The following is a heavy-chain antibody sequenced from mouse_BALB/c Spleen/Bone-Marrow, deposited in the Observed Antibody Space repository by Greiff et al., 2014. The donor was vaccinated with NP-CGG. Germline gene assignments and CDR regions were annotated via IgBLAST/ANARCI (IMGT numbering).Heavy chain of an antibody. Sequence: VQLKQSGTDLVKPGASVKLSCTASGFNIKDTYMHWVKQRPEQGLDWIGRIDPASGNIQYDPKFQGRAAITADTSSNTAYLQLSSLTSDDTAVYYCASLTGTFDYWGQGTPLTVSS. CDR2: IDPASGNI. CDR1: GFNIKDTY. D-gene: IGHD4-1*01. V-gene: IGHV14-3*02. J-gene: IGHJ2*01. CDR3: ASLTGTFDY.